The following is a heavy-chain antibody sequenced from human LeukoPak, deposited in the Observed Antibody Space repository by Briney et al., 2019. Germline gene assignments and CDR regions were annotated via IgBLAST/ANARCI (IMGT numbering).Heavy chain of an antibody. J-gene: IGHJ4*02. CDR1: GFTFTNYG. D-gene: IGHD7-27*01. CDR3: AKDGGLWVSAHWGDS. V-gene: IGHV3-33*06. Sequence: GRSLGLSCTTSGFTFTNYGINWVRQAPGKGLEWVAAIWYDGSKTSYTDSVKGRFTVSRDNSKNTLFLQMNSLRAEDTAVYYCAKDGGLWVSAHWGDSWGRGTLVTVSS. CDR2: IWYDGSKT.